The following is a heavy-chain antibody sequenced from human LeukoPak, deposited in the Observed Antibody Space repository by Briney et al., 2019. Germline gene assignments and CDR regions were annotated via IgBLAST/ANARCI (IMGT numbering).Heavy chain of an antibody. CDR3: ARGDWSPSFDY. CDR2: IYSGGST. J-gene: IGHJ4*02. Sequence: GGSLRLSCAASGFTVSSNYMSWVRQAPGKGLEGVSVIYSGGSTYYADSVKGRFTISRDNSKNTLYLQMNSLRAEDTAVYYCARGDWSPSFDYWGQGTLVTVSS. V-gene: IGHV3-66*01. D-gene: IGHD3/OR15-3a*01. CDR1: GFTVSSNY.